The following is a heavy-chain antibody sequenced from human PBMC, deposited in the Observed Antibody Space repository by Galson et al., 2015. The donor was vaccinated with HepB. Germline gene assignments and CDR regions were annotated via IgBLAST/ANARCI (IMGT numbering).Heavy chain of an antibody. Sequence: SLRLSCAASGFTFSSYAMHWVRQAPGKGLEWVAVISYDGSNKYYADSVKGRFTISRDNSKNTLYLQMNSLRAEDTAVYYCARDIVVVPAAIEFAFDIWGQGTMVTVSS. CDR2: ISYDGSNK. CDR1: GFTFSSYA. D-gene: IGHD2-2*01. J-gene: IGHJ3*02. CDR3: ARDIVVVPAAIEFAFDI. V-gene: IGHV3-30-3*01.